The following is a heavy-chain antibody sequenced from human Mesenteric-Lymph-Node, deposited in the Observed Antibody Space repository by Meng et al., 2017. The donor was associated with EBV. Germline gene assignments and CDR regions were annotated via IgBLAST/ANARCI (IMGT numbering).Heavy chain of an antibody. CDR3: AKAEATSFDY. CDR2: ISGSSRTI. J-gene: IGHJ4*02. D-gene: IGHD1-26*01. Sequence: VGAGGGLVKPGGSLTLSCAASGFTFSDFYMTWIRQAPGKGLEWVSYISGSSRTIYYGDSVKGRFTISRDNSKKSLFLQMDSLRTEDTAVYYCAKAEATSFDYWGQGTLVTVSS. V-gene: IGHV3-11*04. CDR1: GFTFSDFY.